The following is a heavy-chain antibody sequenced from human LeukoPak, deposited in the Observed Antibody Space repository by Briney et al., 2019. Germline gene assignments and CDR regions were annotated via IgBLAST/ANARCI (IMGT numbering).Heavy chain of an antibody. CDR1: GYSFTSYW. D-gene: IGHD6-19*01. CDR3: ARHVRYSSGWYQFDY. CDR2: IYPGDSDT. V-gene: IGHV5-51*01. J-gene: IGHJ4*02. Sequence: GESPKISCKGSGYSFTSYWIGWVRQMPGKGLEWMGIIYPGDSDTRYSPSFQGQVTISADKSISTAYLQWSSLKASDTAMYYCARHVRYSSGWYQFDYWGQGTLVTVSS.